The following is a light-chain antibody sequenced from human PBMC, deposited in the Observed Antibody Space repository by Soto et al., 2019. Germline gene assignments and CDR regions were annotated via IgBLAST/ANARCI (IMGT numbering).Light chain of an antibody. CDR3: AAWDDSLSGVV. J-gene: IGLJ2*01. V-gene: IGLV1-47*01. CDR2: RNN. CDR1: SSNIGSNY. Sequence: QSVLTQPPSASGTPGQRVTISCSGSSSNIGSNYVYWYQQLPGTVPQLLIYRNNERPSGVPDRLSGSKSGTSASLAISGHRCEDEADYDCAAWDDSLSGVVFGGGTKLTVL.